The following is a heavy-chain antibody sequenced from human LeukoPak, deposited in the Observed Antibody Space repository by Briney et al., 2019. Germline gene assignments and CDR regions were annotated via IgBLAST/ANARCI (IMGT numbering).Heavy chain of an antibody. Sequence: KPSETLSLTCTVSGGSISSSSYYWGWIRQPPGKGLEWIGSIYYSGSTYYNPSLKSRVTISVDTSKNQFSLKLSSVTAADTAVYYCARRPQRITMIVVVITTDDAFDIWGQGTMVTVSS. CDR1: GGSISSSSYY. V-gene: IGHV4-39*07. CDR2: IYYSGST. CDR3: ARRPQRITMIVVVITTDDAFDI. J-gene: IGHJ3*02. D-gene: IGHD3-22*01.